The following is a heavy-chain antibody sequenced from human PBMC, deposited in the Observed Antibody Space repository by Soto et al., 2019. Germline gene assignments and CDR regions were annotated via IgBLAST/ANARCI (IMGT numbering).Heavy chain of an antibody. J-gene: IGHJ5*02. CDR1: GGSISSGDYY. CDR2: IYYSGST. V-gene: IGHV4-30-4*01. Sequence: SETLSLTCTVSGGSISSGDYYWSWIRQPPGKGLEWIGYIYYSGSTYYNPSLKSRVTISVDTSKNQFSLKLSSVTAADTAVYYCARFGYSYGYSWFDPWGQGTLVTVSS. CDR3: ARFGYSYGYSWFDP. D-gene: IGHD5-18*01.